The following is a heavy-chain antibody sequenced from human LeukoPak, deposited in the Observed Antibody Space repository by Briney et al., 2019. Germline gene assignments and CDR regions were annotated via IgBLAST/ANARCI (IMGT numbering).Heavy chain of an antibody. CDR3: IRRAKGNSYFDP. CDR2: TYYTSKWTG. Sequence: SQTLSLTCAISGDSVSSGSSSWPWIRQSPSRGLEWLGRTYYTSKWTGDSALSVRSRIAITPDTSKNQFTLQLNSVTGDDTAVYYCIRRAKGNSYFDPWGQGTLVVVSS. V-gene: IGHV6-1*01. CDR1: GDSVSSGSSS. J-gene: IGHJ5*02. D-gene: IGHD4-23*01.